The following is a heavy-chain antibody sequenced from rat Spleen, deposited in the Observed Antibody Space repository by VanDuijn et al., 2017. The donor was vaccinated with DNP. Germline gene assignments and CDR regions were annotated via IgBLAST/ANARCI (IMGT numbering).Heavy chain of an antibody. Sequence: EVQLVESGGGLVQPGRSLKLSCAASGFTFSNYDMAWVRQAPTKGLEWVASISPSGGSTYYRDSVKGRFTVSRDNAKSSLYLQMDSLRSEDTATYYCARLELRAMDAWGQGTSGTVSS. CDR1: GFTFSNYD. V-gene: IGHV5-25*01. CDR2: ISPSGGST. D-gene: IGHD1-11*01. J-gene: IGHJ4*01. CDR3: ARLELRAMDA.